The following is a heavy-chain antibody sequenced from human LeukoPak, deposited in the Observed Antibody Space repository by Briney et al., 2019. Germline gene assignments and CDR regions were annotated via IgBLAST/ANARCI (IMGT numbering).Heavy chain of an antibody. J-gene: IGHJ6*03. CDR1: GFPFSTHS. CDR3: ARVIVVVPAAINYMDV. D-gene: IGHD2-2*01. V-gene: IGHV3-21*01. Sequence: PGGSLRLSCAASGFPFSTHSLNWVRQAPGKGLEWVSSISAGGDFVYYGDSVKGRFTISRDNAKNSLYLQMNSLRAEDTAVYYCARVIVVVPAAINYMDVWGKGTTVTVSS. CDR2: ISAGGDFV.